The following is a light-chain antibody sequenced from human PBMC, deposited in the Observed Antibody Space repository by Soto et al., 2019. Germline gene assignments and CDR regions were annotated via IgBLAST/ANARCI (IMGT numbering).Light chain of an antibody. CDR1: QSVSSSY. CDR2: GAS. V-gene: IGKV3-20*01. J-gene: IGKJ3*01. Sequence: EIVLTQSPGTLSLSPGERATLSCRASQSVSSSYLAWYQQKPGQAPRLLIYGASSRATGIPDRFSGSGSGTDFTLTISRLEPEDFAMYYCQRMTTFGPGTKVDIK. CDR3: QRMTT.